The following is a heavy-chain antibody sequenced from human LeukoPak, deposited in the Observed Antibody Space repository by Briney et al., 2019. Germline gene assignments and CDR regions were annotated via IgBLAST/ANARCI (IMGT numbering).Heavy chain of an antibody. V-gene: IGHV3-64*02. CDR2: ISSNGGST. Sequence: GGSLRLPCAASGFTFSSYSMHWVRQAPGKGLEYVSGISSNGGSTWYAGSVKGRFTISRDNSKNTVNLQLGSLRIEDTAVYHCARMTLYGSGTVHWGQGILVTVSS. CDR3: ARMTLYGSGTVH. CDR1: GFTFSSYS. J-gene: IGHJ4*02. D-gene: IGHD3-10*01.